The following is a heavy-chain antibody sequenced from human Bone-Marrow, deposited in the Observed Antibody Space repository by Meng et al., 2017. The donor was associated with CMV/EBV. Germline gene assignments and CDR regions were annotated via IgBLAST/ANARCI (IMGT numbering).Heavy chain of an antibody. CDR1: GFTFSSHG. Sequence: GESLKISCAASGFTFSSHGMHWVRQAPGKGLEWVAFIRYDGSNKYYADSVKGRFTISRDNSKNTLYLQMNSLRAEDTAVYYCAKSSSIVVVPADSFDPWGQGTLVTVSS. J-gene: IGHJ5*02. D-gene: IGHD2-2*01. CDR2: IRYDGSNK. V-gene: IGHV3-30*02. CDR3: AKSSSIVVVPADSFDP.